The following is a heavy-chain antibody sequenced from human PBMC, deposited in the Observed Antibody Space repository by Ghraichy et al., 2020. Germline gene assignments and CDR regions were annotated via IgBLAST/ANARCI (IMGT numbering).Heavy chain of an antibody. CDR2: IYYSGST. Sequence: SQTLSLTCTVSGGSISSSSYYWGWIRQPPGKGLEWIGSIYYSGSTYYNPSLKSRVTISVDTSKNQFSLKLSSVTAADTAVYYCARSEYSGSYYIDYWGQGTLVTVSS. CDR1: GGSISSSSYY. J-gene: IGHJ4*02. V-gene: IGHV4-39*01. D-gene: IGHD1-26*01. CDR3: ARSEYSGSYYIDY.